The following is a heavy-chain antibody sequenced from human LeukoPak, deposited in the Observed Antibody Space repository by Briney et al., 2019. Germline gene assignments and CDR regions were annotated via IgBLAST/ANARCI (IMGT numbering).Heavy chain of an antibody. Sequence: SETLSLTCTVSGGSISSYYWSWIRQPPGKGLEWIGYIYHSGSTYYNPSLKSRVTISVDRSKNQFSLKLSSVTAADTAVYYCARVVGRQLASWGWFDPWGQGTLVTVSS. CDR2: IYHSGST. V-gene: IGHV4-59*12. J-gene: IGHJ5*02. D-gene: IGHD6-13*01. CDR3: ARVVGRQLASWGWFDP. CDR1: GGSISSYY.